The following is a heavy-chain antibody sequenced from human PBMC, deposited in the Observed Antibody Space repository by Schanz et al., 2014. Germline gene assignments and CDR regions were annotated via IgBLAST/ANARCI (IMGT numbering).Heavy chain of an antibody. Sequence: QVQLVESGGGVVQPGRSLRLSCAASGFTFSNSPLHWVRQAPGKGLDWVAFIRYDASNEYYADSVKGRFTISRDNSKNTLYLQMNSLRPDDTAVYYCAKALKPYIASRNGLDVWGHGTAVTVSS. V-gene: IGHV3-30*02. D-gene: IGHD3-16*01. CDR3: AKALKPYIASRNGLDV. J-gene: IGHJ6*02. CDR2: IRYDASNE. CDR1: GFTFSNSP.